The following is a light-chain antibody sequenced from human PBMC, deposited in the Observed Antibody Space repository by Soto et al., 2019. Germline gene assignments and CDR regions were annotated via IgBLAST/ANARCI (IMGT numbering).Light chain of an antibody. CDR3: QQSYNTPRT. Sequence: DIQMTQSPSSLSASVGDTVTITCRASQSITTYLNWFQQKPGKAPRLLIYASSSLHSGVPSRFSGSGFETDFTLTISSLQPDDFATYYCQQSYNTPRTFGQGTKVEVK. CDR2: ASS. V-gene: IGKV1-39*01. J-gene: IGKJ1*01. CDR1: QSITTY.